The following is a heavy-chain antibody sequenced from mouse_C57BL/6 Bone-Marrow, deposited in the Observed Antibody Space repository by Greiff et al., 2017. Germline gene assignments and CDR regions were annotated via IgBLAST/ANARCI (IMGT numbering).Heavy chain of an antibody. V-gene: IGHV1-54*01. J-gene: IGHJ2*01. D-gene: IGHD4-1*01. CDR3: ALTGTFFDY. CDR2: INPGSGGT. CDR1: GYAFTNYL. Sequence: QVQLQQSGAELVRPGTSVKVSCKASGYAFTNYLIEWVKQRPGQGLEWIGVINPGSGGTNYNEKFKGKATLTADKSSSTAYMQLSSLTSEDSAVYFCALTGTFFDYWGQGTTLTVSS.